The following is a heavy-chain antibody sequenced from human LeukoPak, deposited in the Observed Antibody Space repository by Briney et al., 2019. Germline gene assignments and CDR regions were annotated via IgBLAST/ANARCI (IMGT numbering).Heavy chain of an antibody. V-gene: IGHV3-48*01. J-gene: IGHJ3*02. CDR1: GFTFSQYG. D-gene: IGHD3-22*01. CDR3: TTDAGTMIEGGTGTDAFGI. Sequence: GGSLRLSCASSGFTFSQYGMDWVRQAPGKGLEWISYISGSSNIIYYADSVKGRFTISRDNARNSLYLQLNSLRADDTAVYYCTTDAGTMIEGGTGTDAFGIWGQGTMVTVSS. CDR2: ISGSSNII.